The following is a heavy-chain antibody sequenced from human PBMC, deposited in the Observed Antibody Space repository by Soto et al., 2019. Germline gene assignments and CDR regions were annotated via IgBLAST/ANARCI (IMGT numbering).Heavy chain of an antibody. CDR1: GFTFSSYS. V-gene: IGHV3-21*01. CDR2: ISSSSSYI. CDR3: ARETTGRYYMDV. Sequence: GGSLRLSCAASGFTFSSYSMNWVRQAPGKGLEWVSSISSSSSYIYYADSVKGRFTISRDNAKNSLYLQMNSRRAEDTAVYYCARETTGRYYMDVWGKGTTVTVXS. J-gene: IGHJ6*03. D-gene: IGHD1-1*01.